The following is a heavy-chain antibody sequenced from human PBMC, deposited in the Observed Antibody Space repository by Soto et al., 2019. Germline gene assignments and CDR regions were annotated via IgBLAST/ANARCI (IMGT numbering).Heavy chain of an antibody. Sequence: SETLSLTCAVYGGSFSGYYWSWIRQPPGRGLEWIGEINHSGSTNYNPSLKSRVTISVDTSKNQFSLKLSSVTAADTAVYYCARGTVRSGSYLPLYYYYGMDVWGQGTTVTVS. D-gene: IGHD3-10*01. J-gene: IGHJ6*02. CDR1: GGSFSGYY. V-gene: IGHV4-34*01. CDR2: INHSGST. CDR3: ARGTVRSGSYLPLYYYYGMDV.